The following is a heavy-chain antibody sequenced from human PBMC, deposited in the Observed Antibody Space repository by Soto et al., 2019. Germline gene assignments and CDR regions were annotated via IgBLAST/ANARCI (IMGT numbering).Heavy chain of an antibody. J-gene: IGHJ4*02. CDR1: GGSISSYY. CDR3: ARAYGGYADY. V-gene: IGHV4-59*01. CDR2: IYYSGST. Sequence: SETLSLTCTVSGGSISSYYWSWIRQPPGKGLEWIGYIYYSGSTNYNPSLKSRVTISVDTSKNQFSLKLSSVTAADPAVYYCARAYGGYADYWGQGALLTVPS. D-gene: IGHD5-12*01.